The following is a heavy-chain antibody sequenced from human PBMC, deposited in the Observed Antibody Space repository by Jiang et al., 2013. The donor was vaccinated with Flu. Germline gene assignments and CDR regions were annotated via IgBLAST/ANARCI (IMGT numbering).Heavy chain of an antibody. D-gene: IGHD6-19*01. V-gene: IGHV3-7*01. Sequence: VQLLESGGGLVQPGGSLRLSCAASGFTFSSYWMSWVRQAPGKGLEWVANIKQDGSEKYYVDSVKGRFTISRDNAKNSLYLQMNSLRAEDTAVYYCAREGYSSGWYEHYYGMDVWGPRDHGHRLL. CDR1: GFTFSSYW. CDR3: AREGYSSGWYEHYYGMDV. J-gene: IGHJ6*01. CDR2: IKQDGSEK.